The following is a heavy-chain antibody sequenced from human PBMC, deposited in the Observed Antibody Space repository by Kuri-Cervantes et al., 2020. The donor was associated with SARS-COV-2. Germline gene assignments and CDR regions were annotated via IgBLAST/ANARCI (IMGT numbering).Heavy chain of an antibody. CDR3: ARDIYYYDSSSYYFKQSFFDS. J-gene: IGHJ4*02. CDR1: GFSFSGYA. CDR2: ISNDGSKE. Sequence: GGSLRLSCAASGFSFSGYAMHWVRQAPGKWLEWVAVISNDGSKEYYADSVKGRFTISRDNSKNTLYLHMNRLTSEDTAFYYCARDIYYYDSSSYYFKQSFFDSWGQGTLVTVSS. D-gene: IGHD3-22*01. V-gene: IGHV3-30*01.